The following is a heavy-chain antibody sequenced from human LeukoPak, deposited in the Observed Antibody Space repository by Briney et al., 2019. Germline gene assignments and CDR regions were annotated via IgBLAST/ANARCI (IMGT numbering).Heavy chain of an antibody. CDR3: ARVDLSWSDTSGYYRDWFDP. CDR2: VSAYNGNT. V-gene: IGHV1-18*01. J-gene: IGHJ5*02. CDR1: GYTFTTYG. D-gene: IGHD3-22*01. Sequence: SVKVSCKASGYTFTTYGISWVRQAPGQGLEWMGWVSAYNGNTNYAQKFQGRVTMTTDTSTTTAYMDLRSLRSDDTAVYYCARVDLSWSDTSGYYRDWFDPWGQGALVTVSS.